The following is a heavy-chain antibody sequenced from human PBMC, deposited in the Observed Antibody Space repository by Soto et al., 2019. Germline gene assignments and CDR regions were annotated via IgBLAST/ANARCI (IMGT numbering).Heavy chain of an antibody. CDR2: IYYSGST. D-gene: IGHD3-10*01. CDR3: ARADYYGSGSHRGFDY. V-gene: IGHV4-31*03. CDR1: GGSISSGGYY. J-gene: IGHJ4*02. Sequence: QVQLQESGPGLVKPSQTLSLNCTVSGGSISSGGYYWSWIRQHPGKGLEWIGYIYYSGSTYYNPSLKSRVTISVDTSKNQFSLKLSSVTAADTAVYYCARADYYGSGSHRGFDYWGQGTLVTVSS.